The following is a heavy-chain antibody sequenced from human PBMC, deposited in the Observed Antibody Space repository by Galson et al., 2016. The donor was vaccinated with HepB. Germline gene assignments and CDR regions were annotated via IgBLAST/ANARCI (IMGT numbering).Heavy chain of an antibody. CDR1: GGTFSRYA. D-gene: IGHD3-10*01. Sequence: SVKVSCKASGGTFSRYAINWVRQAPGQGLEWMGGIIPAFRMANYAQKFQGRVTITADESTSTAYMELRSLRSADSAVYYCARWAASATKLWSGPFDYWGQGTLVTVSS. V-gene: IGHV1-69*13. CDR2: IIPAFRMA. CDR3: ARWAASATKLWSGPFDY. J-gene: IGHJ4*02.